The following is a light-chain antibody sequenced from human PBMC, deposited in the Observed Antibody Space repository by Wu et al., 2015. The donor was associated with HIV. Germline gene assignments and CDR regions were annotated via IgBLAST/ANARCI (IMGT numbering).Light chain of an antibody. CDR2: DAS. CDR1: QSVSSGF. J-gene: IGKJ1*01. V-gene: IGKV3-20*01. Sequence: EIVLTQSPGTPSLSPGERATLSCRASQSVSSGFLAWYQQKPGQAPRLIIYDASSRATGIPDRFSGSGSGTDFTLTISRLEPEDFAVYYCQQYGNSLRTFGQGTKVEIK. CDR3: QQYGNSLRT.